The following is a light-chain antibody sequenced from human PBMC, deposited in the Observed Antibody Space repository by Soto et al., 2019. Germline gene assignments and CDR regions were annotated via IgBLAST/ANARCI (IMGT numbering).Light chain of an antibody. J-gene: IGKJ1*01. CDR2: GAS. CDR1: QSVRNDY. Sequence: EYLWTQFPGTLPVSLGERATLYCRASQSVRNDYLAWYQQKRGQATRLLIHGASTRATGIPDRFSGSGSGTDFMLPISRVGTGDVAMYFCQQYGSLPETFGQGTKVEIK. CDR3: QQYGSLPET. V-gene: IGKV3-20*01.